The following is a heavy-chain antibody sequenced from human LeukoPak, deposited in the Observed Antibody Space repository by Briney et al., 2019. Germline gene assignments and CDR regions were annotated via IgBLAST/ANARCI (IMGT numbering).Heavy chain of an antibody. CDR1: GYTFTSYG. CDR3: ATDSTHYYDSSGSSFDY. CDR2: ISAYNGNT. D-gene: IGHD3-22*01. V-gene: IGHV1-18*01. J-gene: IGHJ4*02. Sequence: ASVKVSCKASGYTFTSYGISWVRQAPGQGLEWMGWISAYNGNTNYAQKFQGRVTMTEDTSTDTAYMELSSLRSEDTAVYYCATDSTHYYDSSGSSFDYWGQGTLVTVSS.